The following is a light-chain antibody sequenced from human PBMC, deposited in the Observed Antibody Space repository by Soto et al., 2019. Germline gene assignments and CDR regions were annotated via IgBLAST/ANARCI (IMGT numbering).Light chain of an antibody. V-gene: IGLV2-14*01. CDR3: SSYTTSNTYV. CDR1: SSDVGYYHF. Sequence: QSALTQPASVSGSPGQSITISCTGTSSDVGYYHFVSWYQHHPGKAPKLLTYDVSNRPSGVSNRFSGSKSGNTASLTISGLQAADEADYYCSSYTTSNTYVFGTGTKVTVL. CDR2: DVS. J-gene: IGLJ1*01.